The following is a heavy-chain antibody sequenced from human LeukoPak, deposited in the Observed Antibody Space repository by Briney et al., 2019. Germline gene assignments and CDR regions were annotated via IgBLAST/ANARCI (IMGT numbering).Heavy chain of an antibody. V-gene: IGHV4-59*01. CDR1: GGSISNYY. CDR3: ARGGPSLGVDY. Sequence: SETLSLTCTVSGGSISNYYWSWIRQPPGKGLEWIGYISYSGSTIYNPSLKSRVTISVDTSKNRFSLRLSSVTAADTAVYYCARGGPSLGVDYWGQGTLVTVSS. J-gene: IGHJ4*02. CDR2: ISYSGST. D-gene: IGHD5/OR15-5a*01.